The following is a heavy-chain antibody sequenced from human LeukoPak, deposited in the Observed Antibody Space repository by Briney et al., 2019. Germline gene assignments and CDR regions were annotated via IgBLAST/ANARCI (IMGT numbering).Heavy chain of an antibody. CDR3: ARSYDSSGYFDY. V-gene: IGHV1-2*02. D-gene: IGHD3-22*01. CDR2: INPNSGGT. CDR1: GYTFTGYY. J-gene: IGHJ4*02. Sequence: GASVTVCCKASGYTFTGYYMHWVRQAPGQGLEWMGWINPNSGGTNYAQKFQGRVTMTRDTSISTAYMELSRLRSDDTAVYYCARSYDSSGYFDYWGQGTLVTVSS.